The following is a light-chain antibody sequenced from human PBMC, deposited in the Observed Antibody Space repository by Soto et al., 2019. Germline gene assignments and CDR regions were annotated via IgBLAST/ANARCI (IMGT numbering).Light chain of an antibody. Sequence: IGLTQYPDTLSLSPGERATLSCRASQSVSSYLAWYQQKPGQAPRLLIYDASNRATGIPARFSGSGSGTDFTLTISSLEPEDFAVYYCQQRSNWFTFGQGTRLEI. CDR3: QQRSNWFT. CDR1: QSVSSY. V-gene: IGKV3-11*01. CDR2: DAS. J-gene: IGKJ5*01.